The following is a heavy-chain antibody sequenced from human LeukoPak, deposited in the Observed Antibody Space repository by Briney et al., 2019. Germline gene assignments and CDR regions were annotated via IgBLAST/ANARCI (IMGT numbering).Heavy chain of an antibody. J-gene: IGHJ4*01. Sequence: PGGSLRLSCAASGFTFSRCGMHWVRQAPGKGLEWVAFIRYDGSNKYHVDSVKGRFSISRDNSKNTLYLQMNSLRAEDTAVYYCAKSRGEQLYFRDSDYWGQGILVTVSS. D-gene: IGHD1-26*01. V-gene: IGHV3-30*02. CDR2: IRYDGSNK. CDR1: GFTFSRCG. CDR3: AKSRGEQLYFRDSDY.